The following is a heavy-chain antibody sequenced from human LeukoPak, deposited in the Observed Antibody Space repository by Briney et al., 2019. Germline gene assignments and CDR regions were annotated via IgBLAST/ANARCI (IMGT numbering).Heavy chain of an antibody. CDR2: ISYSVTT. Sequence: SETLSLTCTVYGASISTDCSGWIRQPPGKRLEWIAYISYSVTTTYNPSLQSRVTISRDTSKNQFSLKLSSVTAADTAVYYCARTRDSGSSDVWGQGTLVTVSS. CDR3: ARTRDSGSSDV. J-gene: IGHJ4*02. CDR1: GASISTDC. D-gene: IGHD3-10*01. V-gene: IGHV4-59*01.